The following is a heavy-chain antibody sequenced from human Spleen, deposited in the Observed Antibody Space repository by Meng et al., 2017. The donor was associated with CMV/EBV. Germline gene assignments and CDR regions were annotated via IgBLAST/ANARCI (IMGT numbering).Heavy chain of an antibody. V-gene: IGHV4-34*01. CDR1: GGSFSGYY. J-gene: IGHJ4*02. CDR3: ARGIGSSNFDY. CDR2: INHSGST. Sequence: ESLKISCAVYGGSFSGYYWSWIRRPPGKGLEWIGEINHSGSTNYNPSLKSRVTISVDTSKNQFSLKLSSVTAADTAVYYCARGIGSSNFDYWGQGTLVTVSS. D-gene: IGHD1-26*01.